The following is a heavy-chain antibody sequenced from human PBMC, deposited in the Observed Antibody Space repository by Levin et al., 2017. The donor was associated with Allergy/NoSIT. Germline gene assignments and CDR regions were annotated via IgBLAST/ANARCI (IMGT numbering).Heavy chain of an antibody. CDR2: IYWDDDK. Sequence: SGPTLVKPPQTLTLTCTFSGFSLSTTAVGVGWIRQPPGKALEWLALIYWDDDKRYSPSLKTRLSITKDPSKNQVVLTLTNMDPVDTATYYCAHRSSRGWYSPLSYFENWGQGILVTVSS. V-gene: IGHV2-5*02. J-gene: IGHJ4*02. D-gene: IGHD6-19*01. CDR3: AHRSSRGWYSPLSYFEN. CDR1: GFSLSTTAVG.